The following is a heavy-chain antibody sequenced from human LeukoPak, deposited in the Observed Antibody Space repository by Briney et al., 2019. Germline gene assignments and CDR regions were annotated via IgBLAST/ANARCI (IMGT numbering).Heavy chain of an antibody. Sequence: ESGPTLVKPTQTLTLTCTFSGFSLSTSGMCVSWIRQPPGKALEWLALIDWDDDKYYSTSLKTRLTISKDTSKNQVVLTMTNMDPVDTATYYCARSTVPYYYGSGSYYKTPYYFDYWGQGTLVTVSS. D-gene: IGHD3-10*01. CDR3: ARSTVPYYYGSGSYYKTPYYFDY. CDR1: GFSLSTSGMC. CDR2: IDWDDDK. J-gene: IGHJ4*02. V-gene: IGHV2-70*01.